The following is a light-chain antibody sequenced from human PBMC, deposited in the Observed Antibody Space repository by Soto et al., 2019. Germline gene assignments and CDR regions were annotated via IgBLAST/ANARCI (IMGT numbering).Light chain of an antibody. Sequence: DIQMTQSPSSVSASVGDRVTITCRASQGINNWLAWYQQKPGTAPKLLIYAASSLQSGVPSRFSGSGSGTDFTLTISSLQPEDFATYYCQQANNFPRTFGGGTKVEIK. V-gene: IGKV1-12*01. CDR2: AAS. J-gene: IGKJ4*01. CDR1: QGINNW. CDR3: QQANNFPRT.